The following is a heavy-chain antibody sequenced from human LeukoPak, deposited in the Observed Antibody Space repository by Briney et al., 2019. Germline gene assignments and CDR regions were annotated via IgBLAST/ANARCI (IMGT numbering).Heavy chain of an antibody. J-gene: IGHJ6*02. V-gene: IGHV3-13*01. D-gene: IGHD6-19*01. CDR3: ARGLAPSGWYGMDV. Sequence: GGSLRLSCAASGFTFSSYDMHWVRQATGKGLEWVSAIGSAGDTYYPGSVKGRFTISRENAKNSLYLQMNSLRAGDTAVYYCARGLAPSGWYGMDVWGQGTTVTVSS. CDR1: GFTFSSYD. CDR2: IGSAGDT.